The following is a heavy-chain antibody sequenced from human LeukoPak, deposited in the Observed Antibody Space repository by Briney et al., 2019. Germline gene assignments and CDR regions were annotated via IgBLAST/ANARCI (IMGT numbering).Heavy chain of an antibody. Sequence: PGGSLRLSCAASGFTFGDHIMNWVRQVPGKGLEWVANINNDGSEGDSVDSVKGRFTISRDNAKNLLYLQMNSLRVEDTAVYYCVRDRGWFRLDPWGQGTLVTVSS. V-gene: IGHV3-7*03. CDR2: INNDGSEG. D-gene: IGHD6-19*01. J-gene: IGHJ5*02. CDR1: GFTFGDHI. CDR3: VRDRGWFRLDP.